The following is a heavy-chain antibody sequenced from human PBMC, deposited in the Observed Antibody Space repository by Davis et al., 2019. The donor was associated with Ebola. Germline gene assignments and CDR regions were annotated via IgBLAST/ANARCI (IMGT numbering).Heavy chain of an antibody. CDR2: IKKDGSEK. CDR1: GFTFSDYY. J-gene: IGHJ4*02. CDR3: ARRDRYCTNGVCPNYFDY. Sequence: GESLKISCAASGFTFSDYYMSWIRQAPGKGLEWVANIKKDGSEKYDVDSVKDRFTISRDNAKNSVYLRRNSLRVDDTAVYYCARRDRYCTNGVCPNYFDYWGQGTLVTVSS. D-gene: IGHD2-8*01. V-gene: IGHV3-7*03.